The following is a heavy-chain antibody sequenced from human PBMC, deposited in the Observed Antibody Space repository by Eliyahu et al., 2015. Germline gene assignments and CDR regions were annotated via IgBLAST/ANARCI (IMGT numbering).Heavy chain of an antibody. V-gene: IGHV3-48*02. CDR1: GFTFSSYS. CDR2: ISSSSSTI. J-gene: IGHJ5*02. Sequence: EVQLVESGGGLVQPGGSLRLSCAASGFTFSSYSMNWVRQAPGKGLEWVSYISSSSSTIYYADSVKGRFTISRDNAKNSLYLQMNSLRDEDTAVYYCARGKTLGAGTGWFDPWGQGTLVTVSS. CDR3: ARGKTLGAGTGWFDP. D-gene: IGHD1-14*01.